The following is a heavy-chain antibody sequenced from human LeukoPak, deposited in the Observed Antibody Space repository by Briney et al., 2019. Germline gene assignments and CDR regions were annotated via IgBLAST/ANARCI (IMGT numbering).Heavy chain of an antibody. D-gene: IGHD1-7*01. CDR1: GYTFTSYA. Sequence: ASVKVSCKASGYTFTSYAMHWVRQAPGQRLEWMGWINAGNGNTKYSQEFQGRVTITRDTSASTAYMELSSLRAEDMAVYYCARSRRWDNWNYEYWGQGTLVTVSS. V-gene: IGHV1-3*03. CDR3: ARSRRWDNWNYEY. J-gene: IGHJ4*02. CDR2: INAGNGNT.